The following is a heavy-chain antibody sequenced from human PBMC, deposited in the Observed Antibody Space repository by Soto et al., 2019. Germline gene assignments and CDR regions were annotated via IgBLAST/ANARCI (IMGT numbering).Heavy chain of an antibody. Sequence: GASVKVSCKASGGTFSRYAISWVRQAPGQGLEWMGGIIPIFGTANYAQKFQGRVTITADESTSTAYMELSSLRSEDTAVYYCTRESPPLDDYGDYDPYLFDYWGQGTLVTVSS. CDR3: TRESPPLDDYGDYDPYLFDY. V-gene: IGHV1-69*13. D-gene: IGHD4-17*01. CDR1: GGTFSRYA. CDR2: IIPIFGTA. J-gene: IGHJ4*02.